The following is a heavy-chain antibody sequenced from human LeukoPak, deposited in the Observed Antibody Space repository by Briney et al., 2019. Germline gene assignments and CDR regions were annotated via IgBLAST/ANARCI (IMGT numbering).Heavy chain of an antibody. D-gene: IGHD1-26*01. CDR3: AKVGRVARDRVGAAFAFDV. Sequence: GGSLRLSCSASGFSFSTYAMSWVRQAPGKGLEWVSALSGSSAGIFYSDSVKGRFTTSRDNSNNTLHLQMNRLGADDTAVYYCAKVGRVARDRVGAAFAFDVWGRGTMVTVSS. J-gene: IGHJ3*01. CDR1: GFSFSTYA. CDR2: LSGSSAGI. V-gene: IGHV3-23*01.